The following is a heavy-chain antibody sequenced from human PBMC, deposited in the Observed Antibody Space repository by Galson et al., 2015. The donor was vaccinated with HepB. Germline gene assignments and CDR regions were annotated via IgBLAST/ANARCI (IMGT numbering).Heavy chain of an antibody. CDR3: ARDREGFGGEIWFDP. CDR2: IIPILGIA. Sequence: SVKVSCKASGGTFSSYTISWVRQAPGQGLEWMGRIIPILGIANYAQKFQGRVTITADKSTSTAYMELSSLRSEDTAVYYCARDREGFGGEIWFDPWGQGTLVTVSS. D-gene: IGHD3-10*01. V-gene: IGHV1-69*04. J-gene: IGHJ5*02. CDR1: GGTFSSYT.